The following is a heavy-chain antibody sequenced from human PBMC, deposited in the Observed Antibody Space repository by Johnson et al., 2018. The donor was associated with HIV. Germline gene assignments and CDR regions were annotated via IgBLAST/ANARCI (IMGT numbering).Heavy chain of an antibody. CDR1: GFTFSNAW. CDR2: IKSKTDGGST. J-gene: IGHJ3*02. V-gene: IGHV3-15*01. D-gene: IGHD3-10*01. CDR3: AKSSSATYYGDAFDM. Sequence: VQLVESGGGLVKPGGSLRLSCAASGFTFSNAWMNWVRQAPGKGLEWVGRIKSKTDGGSTYYADSVKGRFTISRDNSKKTLSLQMNSLRPEDTAVYYCAKSSSATYYGDAFDMWGQGTMVTVSS.